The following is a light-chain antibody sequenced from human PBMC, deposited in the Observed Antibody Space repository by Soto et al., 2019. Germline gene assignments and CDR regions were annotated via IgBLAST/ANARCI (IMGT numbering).Light chain of an antibody. CDR2: HAS. V-gene: IGKV3-20*01. CDR1: QVVSSSY. Sequence: EIVLTQSPGTLSLSPGESATLSCRANQVVSSSYVAWYQQKPRQAPRLLIYHASDRATGVPDRFSGSGSGTDFALTITRLEPEDFALFYCQQYGTFPFSFGRGTKLEIK. J-gene: IGKJ2*01. CDR3: QQYGTFPFS.